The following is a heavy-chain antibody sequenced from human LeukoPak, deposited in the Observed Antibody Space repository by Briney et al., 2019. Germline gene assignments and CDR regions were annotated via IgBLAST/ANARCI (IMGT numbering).Heavy chain of an antibody. J-gene: IGHJ4*02. D-gene: IGHD6-13*01. Sequence: PGGSLRLSCAASGSTFSSYGMHWVRQAPGKGLEWVAVIWYDGSNKYYADSVKGRFTISRDNSKNTLYLQMNSLRAEDTAVYYCARGRYSSSPFDYWGQGTLVTVSS. CDR3: ARGRYSSSPFDY. CDR2: IWYDGSNK. V-gene: IGHV3-33*01. CDR1: GSTFSSYG.